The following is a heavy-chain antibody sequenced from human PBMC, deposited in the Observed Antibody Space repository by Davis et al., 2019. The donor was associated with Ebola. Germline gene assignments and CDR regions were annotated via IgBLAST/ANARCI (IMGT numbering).Heavy chain of an antibody. CDR3: ARGGYSSGWSYYYYGMDV. CDR2: IYYSGST. CDR1: GGSISSYY. V-gene: IGHV4-59*01. J-gene: IGHJ6*02. Sequence: MPGGSLRLSCTVSGGSISSYYWSWIRQPPGKGLEWIGYIYYSGSTNYNPSLKSRVTISVDTSKNQFSLKLSSVTAADTAVYYCARGGYSSGWSYYYYGMDVWGQGTTVTVSS. D-gene: IGHD6-19*01.